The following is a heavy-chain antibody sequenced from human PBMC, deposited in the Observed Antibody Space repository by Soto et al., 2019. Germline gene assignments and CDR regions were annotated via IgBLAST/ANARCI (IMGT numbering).Heavy chain of an antibody. CDR1: GGSVSSSSYY. CDR2: IYYSGST. J-gene: IGHJ4*02. CDR3: ASSRDSYFSRGYFVY. V-gene: IGHV4-61*01. Sequence: LSLTCTVSGGSVSSSSYYWSWIRQPPGQGLEWIGYIYYSGSTNYNPSLKSRVTISVDTSKNQFSLKLSSVTAADTAVYYCASSRDSYFSRGYFVYRGQGTLVTVSS. D-gene: IGHD3-22*01.